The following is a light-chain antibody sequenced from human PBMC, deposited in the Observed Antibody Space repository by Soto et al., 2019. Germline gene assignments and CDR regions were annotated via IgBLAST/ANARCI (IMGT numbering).Light chain of an antibody. Sequence: EIVLTQSPGTLSLSPGERATLSCRASQSISSNYLAWYQQKPGQAPSLLIYGASTRATGIPDRFSGSGSGTDFTLTINRLEPEGFAVYYCQQYGSSPPTYTFGQGTKLEIK. J-gene: IGKJ2*01. CDR1: QSISSNY. CDR2: GAS. CDR3: QQYGSSPPTYT. V-gene: IGKV3-20*01.